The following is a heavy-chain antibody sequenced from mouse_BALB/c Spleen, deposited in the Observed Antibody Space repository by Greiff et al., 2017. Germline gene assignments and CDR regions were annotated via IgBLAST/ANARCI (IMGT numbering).Heavy chain of an antibody. CDR3: ARDKGTAQGDY. D-gene: IGHD3-1*01. J-gene: IGHJ2*01. Sequence: EVQRVESGGGLVQPGGSLRLSCATSGFTFTDSYMSWVRQPPGKALEWLGFIRTKTNGYTTEYSASVKGRFTISRDNSQSILYLQMNTLRAEASDTYYCARDKGTAQGDYWGQGTTVTVSS. CDR1: GFTFTDSY. V-gene: IGHV7-3*02. CDR2: IRTKTNGYTT.